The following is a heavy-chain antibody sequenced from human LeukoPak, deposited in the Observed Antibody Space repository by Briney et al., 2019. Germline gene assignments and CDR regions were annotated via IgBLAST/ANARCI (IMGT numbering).Heavy chain of an antibody. Sequence: GASVKVSCKASGGTFSSYAISRVRQAPGQGLEWMGGIIPIFGTANYAQKFQGRVTITTDESTSTAYMELSSLRSEDTAVYYCASGTGYRSGGSCYSFKYWGQGTLVTVSS. CDR1: GGTFSSYA. J-gene: IGHJ4*02. V-gene: IGHV1-69*05. CDR3: ASGTGYRSGGSCYSFKY. D-gene: IGHD2-15*01. CDR2: IIPIFGTA.